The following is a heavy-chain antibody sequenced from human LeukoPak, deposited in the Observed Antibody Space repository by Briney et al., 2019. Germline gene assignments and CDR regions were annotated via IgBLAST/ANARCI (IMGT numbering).Heavy chain of an antibody. J-gene: IGHJ4*02. CDR3: SRHREYGTPYTGSAY. CDR1: GYSFTSYW. D-gene: IGHD1-26*01. V-gene: IGHV5-51*01. CDR2: INPGDSDT. Sequence: GESLKISCKGSGYSFTSYWIGWVRQMPGKGLEWMGIINPGDSDTRYSPSFQGQVAISADKSINTAYLQWSSLKASDTAMYYCSRHREYGTPYTGSAYWGQGTLVTVSS.